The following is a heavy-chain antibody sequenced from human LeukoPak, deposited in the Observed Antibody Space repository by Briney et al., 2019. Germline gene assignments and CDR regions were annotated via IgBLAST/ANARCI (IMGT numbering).Heavy chain of an antibody. V-gene: IGHV4-39*01. J-gene: IGHJ3*02. D-gene: IGHD3-22*01. CDR2: IYYSGST. CDR3: ATTNYYDSRGNRAFDI. CDR1: GGSISSSSYY. Sequence: PSETLSLTCTVSGGSISSSSYYWGWIRQPPGKGLEWIGSIYYSGSTYYNPSLKSRVTISVDTSKNQFSLKLSSVTAADTAVYYCATTNYYDSRGNRAFDIWGQGTMVTVSS.